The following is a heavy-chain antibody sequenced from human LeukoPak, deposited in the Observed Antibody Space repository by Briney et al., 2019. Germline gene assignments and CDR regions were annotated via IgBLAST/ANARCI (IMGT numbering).Heavy chain of an antibody. CDR1: GFTFSNYH. CDR2: IHSTSGSI. D-gene: IGHD3-9*01. V-gene: IGHV3-48*01. CDR3: SRVVQDVTGADY. J-gene: IGHJ4*02. Sequence: PGGSLRLSCAASGFTFSNYHVNWVRQAPGKGLEWLSYIHSTSGSIHYADSVKGRFTISRDNAKNSLYLQMNSLRAEDTAVYYCSRVVQDVTGADYWGQGALVIVSS.